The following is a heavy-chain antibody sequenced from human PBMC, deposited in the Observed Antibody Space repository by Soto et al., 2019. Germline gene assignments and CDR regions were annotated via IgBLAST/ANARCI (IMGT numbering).Heavy chain of an antibody. Sequence: PSETLSLTCTVSGGSITTGGYYWSWIRQLPGKGLEWIGHRYYSESTYYNPSLKSRVSISLDTSKNQFSLKLSFVTAADTAMYYCARTKCSGGSCYSWSLDYWGHVPPVTVSS. V-gene: IGHV4-31*03. CDR1: GGSITTGGYY. CDR3: ARTKCSGGSCYSWSLDY. CDR2: RYYSEST. J-gene: IGHJ4*01. D-gene: IGHD2-15*01.